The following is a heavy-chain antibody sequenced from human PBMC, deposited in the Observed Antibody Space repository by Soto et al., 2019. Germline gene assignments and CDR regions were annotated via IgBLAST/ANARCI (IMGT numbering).Heavy chain of an antibody. V-gene: IGHV2-70*01. CDR1: GFSLSTSGMC. D-gene: IGHD1-26*01. CDR3: ARIHRVGATHNWFDP. J-gene: IGHJ5*02. Sequence: SGPTLVNPTQTLTLTCTFSGFSLSTSGMCVSWIRQPPGKALEWLALIDWDDDKYCSTSLKTRLTISKDTSKNQVVLTMTNMDPVDTATYYCARIHRVGATHNWFDPWGQGALVTVSS. CDR2: IDWDDDK.